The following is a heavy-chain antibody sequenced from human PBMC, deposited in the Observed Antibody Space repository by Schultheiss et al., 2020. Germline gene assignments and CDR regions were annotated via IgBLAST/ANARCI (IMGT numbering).Heavy chain of an antibody. CDR1: GFTFSSYA. D-gene: IGHD6-19*01. Sequence: GGSLRLSCAASGFTFSSYAMSWVRQAPGKGLEWVSAISGSGDSTYYADSVKGRFTISRDNSKNTLYLQMNSLKTEDTAVYYCTSSSSGWYEIDYWGQGTLVTVSS. CDR3: TSSSSGWYEIDY. J-gene: IGHJ4*02. V-gene: IGHV3-23*01. CDR2: ISGSGDST.